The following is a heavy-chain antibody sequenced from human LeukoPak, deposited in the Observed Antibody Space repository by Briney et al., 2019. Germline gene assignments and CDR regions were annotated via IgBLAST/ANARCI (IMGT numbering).Heavy chain of an antibody. CDR2: ISGSGGST. Sequence: GGSLRLSCAASGFTFSSYAISWVRQAPGKGLEWVSAISGSGGSTYYAGSVKGRFTISRANSKNTLYLQMNSLRAEDTAVYYCAKLWFGELLLDYWGQGTLVTVSS. D-gene: IGHD3-10*01. V-gene: IGHV3-23*01. CDR1: GFTFSSYA. CDR3: AKLWFGELLLDY. J-gene: IGHJ4*02.